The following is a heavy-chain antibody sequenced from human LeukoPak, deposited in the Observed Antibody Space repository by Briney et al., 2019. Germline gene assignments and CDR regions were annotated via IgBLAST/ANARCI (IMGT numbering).Heavy chain of an antibody. J-gene: IGHJ5*02. D-gene: IGHD3-16*01. Sequence: GGSLRLSCAASGFTFSSYSMTWVRQAPGKGLEWVSSISSSSSYIHYADSVKGRFTISRDNSKNTLYLQMNSLRAEDTAVYYCAKDLGPFDPWGQGTLVTVSS. V-gene: IGHV3-21*04. CDR2: ISSSSSYI. CDR3: AKDLGPFDP. CDR1: GFTFSSYS.